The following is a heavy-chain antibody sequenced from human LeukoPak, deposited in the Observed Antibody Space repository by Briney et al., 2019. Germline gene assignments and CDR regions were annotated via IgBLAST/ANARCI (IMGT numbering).Heavy chain of an antibody. J-gene: IGHJ4*02. V-gene: IGHV3-74*01. CDR2: INNDGSIT. CDR3: ASGSCGGGRCYLHPEY. D-gene: IGHD2-15*01. Sequence: QPGGSLRLSCAASGFTFSSWVRQAPGKGLVWVSRINNDGSITGYADSVEGRFTISRDNAKNTLFLQMNSLRAEDTAVYYCASGSCGGGRCYLHPEYWGQGTLVTVSS. CDR1: GFTFSS.